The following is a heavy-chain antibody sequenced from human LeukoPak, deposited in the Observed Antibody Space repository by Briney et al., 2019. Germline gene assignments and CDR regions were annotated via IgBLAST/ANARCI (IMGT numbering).Heavy chain of an antibody. CDR3: ARGLGILRNWFDP. CDR2: IYYSGST. Sequence: PSETLSLTCTASGGSISSSSYYWGWIRQPPGKGLEWIGSIYYSGSTYYNPSLKSRVTISVDTSKNQFSLKLSSVTAADTAVYYCARGLGILRNWFDPWGQGTLVTVSS. V-gene: IGHV4-39*01. CDR1: GGSISSSSYY. D-gene: IGHD7-27*01. J-gene: IGHJ5*02.